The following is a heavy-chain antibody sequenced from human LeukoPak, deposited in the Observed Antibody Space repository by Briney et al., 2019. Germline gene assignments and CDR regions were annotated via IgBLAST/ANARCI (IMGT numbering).Heavy chain of an antibody. V-gene: IGHV3-74*01. J-gene: IGHJ6*02. Sequence: PGGSLRLSCAASGFTFSRFSMYWVREVPGKGLVWVSRINSDGSSTNYADSVKGRFTISRDNAKNTLYLQMNSLRAEDTAVYYCVQSGGMDVWGQGTTVTVSS. CDR2: INSDGSST. CDR1: GFTFSRFS. CDR3: VQSGGMDV.